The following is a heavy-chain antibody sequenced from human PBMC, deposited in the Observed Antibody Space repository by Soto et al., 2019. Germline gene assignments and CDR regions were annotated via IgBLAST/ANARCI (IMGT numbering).Heavy chain of an antibody. V-gene: IGHV1-69*01. CDR2: IIPYYNTI. CDR1: EGTFNSYA. Sequence: QAQVVQSGAEVRKPGSSVKLSCKASEGTFNSYAIAWVRQAPGQGREWMGGIIPYYNTINYAQKFQDRVTITATDSTNSGYMELSSLSSDYTAVYVCAGAASRWYAYCFVYWAQGPLVTVSS. CDR3: AGAASRWYAYCFVY. J-gene: IGHJ4*02. D-gene: IGHD6-13*01.